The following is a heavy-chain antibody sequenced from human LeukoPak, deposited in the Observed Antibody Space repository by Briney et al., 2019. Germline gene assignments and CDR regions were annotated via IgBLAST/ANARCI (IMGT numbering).Heavy chain of an antibody. CDR1: GGSMTNYY. V-gene: IGHV4-59*01. CDR3: ARGGWSVDY. J-gene: IGHJ4*02. Sequence: PSETLPLTCSVSGGSMTNYYWSWIRQPPGKGLEWIGYIYYSGSTNYNPSLKSRVTISVDTSKNQFSLKLSSVSAADTAVYYCARGGWSVDYWGQGTLVTVSS. CDR2: IYYSGST. D-gene: IGHD6-19*01.